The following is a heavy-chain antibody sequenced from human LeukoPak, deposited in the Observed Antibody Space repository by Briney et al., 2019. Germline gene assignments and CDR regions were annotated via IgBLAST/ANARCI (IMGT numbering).Heavy chain of an antibody. CDR1: GYTFTSNY. Sequence: ASVKVSCKAFGYTFTSNYMHWVRQAPGQGPEWMGVISPSGGSTTYAQKFQGRVTLTRDMSTSTDYLELSSLRSEDTAVYYCARVRRTGSAYDSFDIWGQGTMVTVSS. J-gene: IGHJ3*02. CDR3: ARVRRTGSAYDSFDI. V-gene: IGHV1-46*01. D-gene: IGHD1-26*01. CDR2: ISPSGGST.